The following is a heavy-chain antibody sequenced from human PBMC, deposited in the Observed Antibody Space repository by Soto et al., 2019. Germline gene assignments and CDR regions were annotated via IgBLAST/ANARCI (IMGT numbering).Heavy chain of an antibody. V-gene: IGHV1-18*01. J-gene: IGHJ6*03. D-gene: IGHD6-13*01. CDR2: ISAYNGNT. Sequence: QVPLVQSGAEVKKPGASVKGSCKASGYTFTSYGISWVRQAPGQGLEWMGWISAYNGNTNYAQKLQGRVTMTTDTSTSTAYMELRSLSADDTAVYYCARDPYSSSWYYYYYMDVWGKGTTVTVSS. CDR1: GYTFTSYG. CDR3: ARDPYSSSWYYYYYMDV.